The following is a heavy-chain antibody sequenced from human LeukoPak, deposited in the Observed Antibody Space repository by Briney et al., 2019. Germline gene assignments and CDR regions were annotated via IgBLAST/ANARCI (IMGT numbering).Heavy chain of an antibody. V-gene: IGHV4-59*08. J-gene: IGHJ6*03. CDR1: GGSISSYY. CDR2: IYYSGST. D-gene: IGHD2-2*01. Sequence: SETLSLTCTVSGGSISSYYGSWIRQPPGKGLGWIGYIYYSGSTNYNPSLKSRVTISVDTSKNQFSLKLSSVTAADTAVYYCARHLGGGYCSSTSCPYYYYYMDVWGKGTTVTVSS. CDR3: ARHLGGGYCSSTSCPYYYYYMDV.